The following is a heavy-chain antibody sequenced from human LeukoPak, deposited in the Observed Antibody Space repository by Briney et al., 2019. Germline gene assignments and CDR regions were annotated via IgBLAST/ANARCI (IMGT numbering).Heavy chain of an antibody. CDR2: IYYSGST. CDR1: RGSINIDY. Sequence: PSETLSLTCTVSRGSINIDYWSWIRQPPGKGLEWIGYIYYSGSTNYNPSLKSRVTISVDTSKNQFSLKLSSVTAADTAVYYCARVRYYYYVDVWGKGTTVTVSS. V-gene: IGHV4-59*01. J-gene: IGHJ6*03. CDR3: ARVRYYYYVDV.